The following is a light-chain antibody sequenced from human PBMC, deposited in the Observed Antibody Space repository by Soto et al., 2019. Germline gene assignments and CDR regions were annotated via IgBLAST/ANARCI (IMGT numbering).Light chain of an antibody. CDR2: GAS. J-gene: IGKJ1*01. CDR3: QQYGAT. CDR1: QSVSSSY. V-gene: IGKV3-20*01. Sequence: EIVLTQSPGTLSLSPGERATLSCRASQSVSSSYLAWYQQKPGQAPRLLIYGASSRATGIPDRFSGSGSGTDFSFTISRLEPEDFAVYYCQQYGATFGQGTKVDIK.